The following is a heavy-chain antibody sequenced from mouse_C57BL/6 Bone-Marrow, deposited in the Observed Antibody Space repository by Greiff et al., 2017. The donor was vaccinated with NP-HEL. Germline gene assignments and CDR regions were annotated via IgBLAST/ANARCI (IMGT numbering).Heavy chain of an antibody. CDR1: GFTFSDYG. CDR2: ISTLADSS. D-gene: IGHD2-3*01. J-gene: IGHJ3*01. V-gene: IGHV5-15*01. Sequence: EVKLVESGGGLVQPGGSRKFSGAASGFTFSDYGMAWVRQAPRKGPEWVAFISTLADSSKNADTVPGRFPISTENAKNTLDLEMSSLRSEDTAMYYCARHDGYLAYWGQGTLVTVSA. CDR3: ARHDGYLAY.